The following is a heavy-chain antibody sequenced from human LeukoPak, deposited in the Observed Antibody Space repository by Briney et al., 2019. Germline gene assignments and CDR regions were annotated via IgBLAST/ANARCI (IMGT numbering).Heavy chain of an antibody. Sequence: SETLSLTCTVSGGSISSSSYYWGWIRQPPGKGREWIGSIYYSGSTYYNPSLKSRVTISVHPSKNQFSLKLSSVAAADTAVYYCASHYYGSMEFDPWGQGTLVTVSS. CDR3: ASHYYGSMEFDP. CDR2: IYYSGST. V-gene: IGHV4-39*01. CDR1: GGSISSSSYY. D-gene: IGHD3-10*01. J-gene: IGHJ5*02.